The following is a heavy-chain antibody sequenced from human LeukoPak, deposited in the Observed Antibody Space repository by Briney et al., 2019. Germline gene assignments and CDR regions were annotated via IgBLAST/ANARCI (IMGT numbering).Heavy chain of an antibody. V-gene: IGHV4-30-2*01. Sequence: SQTLSLTCTVSGGSISSGGYYWSWIRQPPGKGLEWIGYIYHSGGTYYNPSLKSRVTISVDRSKNQFSLKLSSVTAADTAVYYCARDRVVPAARVFDYWGQGTLVTVSS. CDR3: ARDRVVPAARVFDY. CDR1: GGSISSGGYY. J-gene: IGHJ4*02. CDR2: IYHSGGT. D-gene: IGHD2-2*01.